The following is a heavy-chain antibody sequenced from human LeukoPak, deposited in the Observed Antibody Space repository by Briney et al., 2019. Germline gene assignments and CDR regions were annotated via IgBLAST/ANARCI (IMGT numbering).Heavy chain of an antibody. V-gene: IGHV3-30*18. CDR2: ISYDGSNK. D-gene: IGHD2-15*01. CDR3: AKVHCSGGSCFNDY. CDR1: GFTFSSYG. J-gene: IGHJ4*02. Sequence: GGPLRLSCAASGFTFSSYGMHWVRQAPGKGLEWVAVISYDGSNKYYADSVKGRFTISRDNSKNTLYLQMNSLRAEDTAVYYCAKVHCSGGSCFNDYWGQGTLVTVSS.